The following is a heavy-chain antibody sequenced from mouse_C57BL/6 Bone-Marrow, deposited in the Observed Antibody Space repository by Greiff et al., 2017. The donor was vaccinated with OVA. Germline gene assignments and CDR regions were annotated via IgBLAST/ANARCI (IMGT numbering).Heavy chain of an antibody. V-gene: IGHV1-63*01. CDR2: IYPGGGYT. Sequence: QVQLQQSGAELVRPGTSVKMSCKASGYTFTHYWIGWAKQRPGHGLEWIGDIYPGGGYTNYNEKFKGKATLTADKSSSTAYMQFSSLTSEDSAIYYCARDSYYGLDYWGQGTTLTVSS. J-gene: IGHJ2*01. CDR1: GYTFTHYW. CDR3: ARDSYYGLDY. D-gene: IGHD1-1*01.